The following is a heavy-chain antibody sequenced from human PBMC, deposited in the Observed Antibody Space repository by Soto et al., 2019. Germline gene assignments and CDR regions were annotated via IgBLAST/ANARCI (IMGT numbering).Heavy chain of an antibody. V-gene: IGHV1-18*01. D-gene: IGHD6-19*01. Sequence: ASVKVSCKASGGTFSSYAISWVRQAPGQGLEWMGGISPYNGNTNYAQKLQGRVTITTDKSTSTAYMELRSLRSDDTAVYYCARLSWKWLGEFDYWGQGTLVTVSS. CDR3: ARLSWKWLGEFDY. CDR2: ISPYNGNT. CDR1: GGTFSSYA. J-gene: IGHJ4*02.